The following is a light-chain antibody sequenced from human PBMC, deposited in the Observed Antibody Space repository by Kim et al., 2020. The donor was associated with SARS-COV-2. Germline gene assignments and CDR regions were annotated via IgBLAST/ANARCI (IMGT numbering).Light chain of an antibody. CDR2: YDS. J-gene: IGLJ2*01. Sequence: GATAEITGAGKNIGKKETHWYRQKPSQAPVLVIFYDSDRPSGIPERFSGSNSGNIATLTISRVEAGDEADYSCQVWDTSSDHVVFGGGTQLTVL. V-gene: IGLV3-21*04. CDR1: NIGKKE. CDR3: QVWDTSSDHVV.